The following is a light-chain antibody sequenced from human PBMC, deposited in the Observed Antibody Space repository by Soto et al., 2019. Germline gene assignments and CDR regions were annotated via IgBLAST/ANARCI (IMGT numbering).Light chain of an antibody. Sequence: DIQMTQSPSSLSASVGDRVTITCRASQSISIYLNWYQQKPGKDPILLVYAGSSLQGGVPSRFGGSGSGTDFTLTITSLQPEDFATYYRQQSYSTPTFGGGTKVDI. V-gene: IGKV1-39*01. CDR2: AGS. CDR3: QQSYSTPT. J-gene: IGKJ4*01. CDR1: QSISIY.